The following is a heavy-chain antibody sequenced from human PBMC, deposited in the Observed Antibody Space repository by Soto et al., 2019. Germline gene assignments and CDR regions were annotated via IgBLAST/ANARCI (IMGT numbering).Heavy chain of an antibody. CDR2: ISSSSSYI. CDR1: GLTFRTYR. Sequence: GGSLRLSCAASGLTFRTYRMNGGPQAPGKGLEWVSSISSSSSYIYYADSVKGRFTISRDNAKNSLYLQMNSLRAEDTAVYYCASRVGATSFDDWGQGTLVTVS. CDR3: ASRVGATSFDD. V-gene: IGHV3-21*01. D-gene: IGHD1-26*01. J-gene: IGHJ4*02.